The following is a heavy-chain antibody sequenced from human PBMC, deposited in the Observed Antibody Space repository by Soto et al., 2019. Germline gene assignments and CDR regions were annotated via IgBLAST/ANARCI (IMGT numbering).Heavy chain of an antibody. CDR2: INPDKGNT. D-gene: IGHD6-13*01. CDR1: GYTFTANA. J-gene: IGHJ5*02. V-gene: IGHV1-3*01. Sequence: QVQLVQSGAEVKKPGASVKISCKASGYTFTANALHWVRQGPGQRLERMGWINPDKGNTKYSQNFQGRVTFTRDTSASTAYMELSNLRSEDTAEYYCARGIESKAAAPPFDPWGQGSLVTVSS. CDR3: ARGIESKAAAPPFDP.